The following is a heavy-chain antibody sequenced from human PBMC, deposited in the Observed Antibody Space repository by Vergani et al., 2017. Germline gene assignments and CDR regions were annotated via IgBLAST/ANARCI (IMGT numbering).Heavy chain of an antibody. D-gene: IGHD4-17*01. CDR3: ATPQTVTTGGMEV. J-gene: IGHJ6*02. CDR1: GYTFTDHC. V-gene: IGHV1-69-2*01. CDR2: VDPEDGET. Sequence: EVQLVQSGAEVKKPGATMKISCKVSGYTFTDHCMHWVKQAPGKGLEWMGLVDPEDGETIYADKFKGRVTIAADTSTDTAHLELSSLRSEDTAVYYCATPQTVTTGGMEVWGQGTTVIVSS.